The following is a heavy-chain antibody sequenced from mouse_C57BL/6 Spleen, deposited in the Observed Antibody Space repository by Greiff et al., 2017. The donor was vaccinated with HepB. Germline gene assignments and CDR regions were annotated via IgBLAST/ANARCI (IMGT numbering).Heavy chain of an antibody. D-gene: IGHD4-1*01. Sequence: EVQVVESEGGLVQPGSSMKLSCTASGFTFSDYYMAWVRQVPEKGLEWVANINYDGSSTYYLDSLKSRFIISRDNAKNILYLQMSSLKSEDTATYYCARKLTGRGYFDYWGQGTTLTVSS. CDR2: INYDGSST. CDR1: GFTFSDYY. J-gene: IGHJ2*01. V-gene: IGHV5-16*01. CDR3: ARKLTGRGYFDY.